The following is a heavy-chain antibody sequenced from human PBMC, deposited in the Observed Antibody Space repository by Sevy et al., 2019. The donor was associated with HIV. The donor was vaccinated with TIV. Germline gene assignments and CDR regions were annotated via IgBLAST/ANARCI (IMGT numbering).Heavy chain of an antibody. Sequence: GGSLRLSCAASGFTFSTYAMGWVRQAPGKGLEWVSGISNSGNDIYYAGSVEGRFTISRDNSKGTLFLEMNNLRAEDTAVYYCAKDGGPYCTGGICFPYWYFDLWGRGALVTVSS. CDR1: GFTFSTYA. J-gene: IGHJ2*01. V-gene: IGHV3-23*01. CDR2: ISNSGNDI. D-gene: IGHD2-8*02. CDR3: AKDGGPYCTGGICFPYWYFDL.